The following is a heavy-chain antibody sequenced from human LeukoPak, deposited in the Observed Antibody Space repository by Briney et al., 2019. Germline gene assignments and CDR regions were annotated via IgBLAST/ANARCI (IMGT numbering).Heavy chain of an antibody. D-gene: IGHD1-26*01. V-gene: IGHV3-53*04. CDR3: ARYKPSGSYYYYYGMDV. CDR2: IYSGGST. CDR1: GFTVSSNY. J-gene: IGHJ6*02. Sequence: QPGGSLRLSCAASGFTVSSNYMSWVRQAPGKGLEWVSVIYSGGSTYYADSVKGRFTISRHNSKNTLYLQMNSLRAEDTAVYYCARYKPSGSYYYYYGMDVWGQGTTVTVSS.